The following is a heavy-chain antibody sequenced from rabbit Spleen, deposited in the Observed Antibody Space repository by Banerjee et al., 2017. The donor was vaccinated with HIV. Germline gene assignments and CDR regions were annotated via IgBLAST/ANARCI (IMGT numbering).Heavy chain of an antibody. V-gene: IGHV1S40*01. CDR2: INAGSSGKT. CDR3: ARDAGSGPYIDGYFSL. D-gene: IGHD8-1*01. Sequence: QQLVESGGGLVKPGASLTLTCKASGFSFSSGYDMCWVRQAPGKGLEWIACINAGSSGKTYYASGAKGRFTISKTSSTTVTLQMTSLTAADTATYFCARDAGSGPYIDGYFSLWGPGTLVTVS. CDR1: GFSFSSGYD. J-gene: IGHJ4*01.